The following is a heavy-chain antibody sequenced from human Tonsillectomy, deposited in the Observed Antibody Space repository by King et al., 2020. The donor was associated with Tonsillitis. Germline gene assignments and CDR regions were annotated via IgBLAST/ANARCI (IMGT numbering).Heavy chain of an antibody. Sequence: HVQLVESGGGVVQPGRSLRLSCAASGFTFSNYAIHWGRQAPGKGLEWVADISFDGSNKYYADPVKGRFTISRDNSRNTLYLQMNSLRAEDTAVYYCARRDGALDYYFYGLDVWGQGTTVTVSS. J-gene: IGHJ6*02. CDR2: ISFDGSNK. V-gene: IGHV3-30-3*01. CDR3: ARRDGALDYYFYGLDV. D-gene: IGHD4-17*01. CDR1: GFTFSNYA.